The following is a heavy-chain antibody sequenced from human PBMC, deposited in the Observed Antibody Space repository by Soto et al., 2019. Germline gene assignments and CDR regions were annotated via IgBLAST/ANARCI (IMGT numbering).Heavy chain of an antibody. Sequence: EVKLLESGGGLVQPGESLSLSCAASGFRFWTYSMSWVRQAPGKGLEWVSGISGDGSATSYADSLKGRFTVSRDNSKDTLFIQMNTLRVEDTAVYYCAKTRLYDNNDYHRDGFDVWGPGTAVTVS. CDR2: ISGDGSAT. V-gene: IGHV3-23*01. J-gene: IGHJ3*01. CDR1: GFRFWTYS. CDR3: AKTRLYDNNDYHRDGFDV. D-gene: IGHD5-12*01.